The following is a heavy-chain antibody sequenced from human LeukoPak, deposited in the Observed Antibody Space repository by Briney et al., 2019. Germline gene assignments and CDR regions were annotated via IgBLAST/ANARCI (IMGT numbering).Heavy chain of an antibody. J-gene: IGHJ5*02. CDR2: IFYSGST. D-gene: IGHD3-22*01. CDR3: APPPYYYEANGYSVA. CDR1: SGPISTSNYY. Sequence: SETLSLTCTVSSGPISTSNYYWGWVRQPPGKALEWIGNIFYSGSTYYSPSLKSRVTISLDTSRNQFSLKLNSVTAADTAVYYCAPPPYYYEANGYSVAWGQGTLVTVSS. V-gene: IGHV4-39*07.